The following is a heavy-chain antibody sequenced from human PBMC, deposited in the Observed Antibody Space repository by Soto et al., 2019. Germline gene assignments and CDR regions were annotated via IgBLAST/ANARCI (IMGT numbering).Heavy chain of an antibody. CDR2: INHSGST. CDR3: ARGPLWFGELLGPLYY. CDR1: GGSFSGYY. D-gene: IGHD3-10*01. J-gene: IGHJ4*02. Sequence: SETLSLTCAVCGGSFSGYYWSWIRQPPGKGLEWIGEINHSGSTNYNPSLKSRVTISVDTSKNQFSLKLSSVTAADTAVYYCARGPLWFGELLGPLYYWGQGTLVTVSS. V-gene: IGHV4-34*01.